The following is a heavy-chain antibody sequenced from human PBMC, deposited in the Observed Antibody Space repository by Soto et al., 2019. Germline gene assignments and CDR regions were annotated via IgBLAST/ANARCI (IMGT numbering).Heavy chain of an antibody. Sequence: SVKVSCKASGFTFSNSAIQWVRQTRGQRLEWIGWIVVGSGNTNYARELHGRVTITRDMSTSAAYMELSSLRSEDTAIYYCVSSSGYDTPYYLLYFWGEGTSVIVSS. V-gene: IGHV1-58*02. CDR3: VSSSGYDTPYYLLYF. J-gene: IGHJ6*01. CDR2: IVVGSGNT. CDR1: GFTFSNSA. D-gene: IGHD3-22*01.